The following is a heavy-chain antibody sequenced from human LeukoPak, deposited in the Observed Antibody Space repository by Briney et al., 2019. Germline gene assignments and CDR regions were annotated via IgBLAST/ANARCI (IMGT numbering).Heavy chain of an antibody. D-gene: IGHD5-18*01. J-gene: IGHJ4*02. CDR1: GGSISSGGYY. V-gene: IGHV4-31*03. CDR3: ARGSSSQLWLTRGCYFDY. CDR2: IYYSGST. Sequence: SQTPSLTCTVSGGSISSGGYYWSWIRQHPGKGLEWIGYIYYSGSTYYNPSLKSRVTISVDTSKNQFSLKLSSVTAADTAVYYCARGSSSQLWLTRGCYFDYWGQGTLVTVSS.